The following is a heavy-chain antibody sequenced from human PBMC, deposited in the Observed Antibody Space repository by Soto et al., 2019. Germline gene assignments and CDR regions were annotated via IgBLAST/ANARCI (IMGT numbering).Heavy chain of an antibody. J-gene: IGHJ4*02. Sequence: EVKVVESGGDLVQPGGSLRLSCAASGFTVNYNYMTWVRQASGKGLEWVSGIYTDDTTYYADSVKGRFTISRDNSKNTLYLQMNSLRAEDTAIYYCARAKPPSYSSGWYGFDYWGQGTLVTVSS. D-gene: IGHD6-19*01. CDR3: ARAKPPSYSSGWYGFDY. V-gene: IGHV3-66*01. CDR2: IYTDDTT. CDR1: GFTVNYNY.